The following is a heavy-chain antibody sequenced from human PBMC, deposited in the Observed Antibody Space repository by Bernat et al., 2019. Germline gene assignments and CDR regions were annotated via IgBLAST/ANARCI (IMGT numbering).Heavy chain of an antibody. J-gene: IGHJ5*02. Sequence: QVQLQQWGAGLLKPSETLSLTCAVYGGSFSGYYWSWIRQPPGKGLEWIGEINNSGSTNYNPSLKSRVTISVDTSKNKFSLKLSSVTAADTAVYYCARGDHGTITGTTGFDPWGQGTLVTVSS. CDR2: INNSGST. V-gene: IGHV4-34*01. CDR1: GGSFSGYY. D-gene: IGHD1-20*01. CDR3: ARGDHGTITGTTGFDP.